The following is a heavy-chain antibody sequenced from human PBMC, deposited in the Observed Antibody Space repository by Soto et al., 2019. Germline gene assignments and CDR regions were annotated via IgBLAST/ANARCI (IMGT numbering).Heavy chain of an antibody. CDR1: GFSFSNHG. V-gene: IGHV3-30*18. J-gene: IGHJ6*02. CDR3: AKALKVSGGFHGSLNYYYGMAV. D-gene: IGHD3-10*01. CDR2: ISYDGNVK. Sequence: QVQLAESGGGVVQPGRSLRISCAASGFSFSNHGMQWVRQAPGKGLEWVAVISYDGNVKYYTDSVKGRFTISRDNSQSTLFLQMDSLRPEDAAVYYCAKALKVSGGFHGSLNYYYGMAVWGQGTTVTVSS.